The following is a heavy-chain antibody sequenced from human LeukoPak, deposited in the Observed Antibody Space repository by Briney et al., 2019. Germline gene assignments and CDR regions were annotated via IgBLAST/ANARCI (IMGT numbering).Heavy chain of an antibody. Sequence: GGSLRLSCVASGFTFSTYVMSWVRQAPGKGLEWVASLRNSGGTTYSADSVQGRFTISRDNSKSTLYLQMNSLRAEDTAVYYCAKGRIAIYSSGWTDYFDYWGQGTLVTVSS. CDR1: GFTFSTYV. V-gene: IGHV3-23*01. CDR3: AKGRIAIYSSGWTDYFDY. J-gene: IGHJ4*02. D-gene: IGHD6-19*01. CDR2: LRNSGGTT.